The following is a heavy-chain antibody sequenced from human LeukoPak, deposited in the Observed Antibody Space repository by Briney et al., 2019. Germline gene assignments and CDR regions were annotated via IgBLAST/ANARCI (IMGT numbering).Heavy chain of an antibody. CDR3: ARVVTVAEMGYYYYYTDV. Sequence: ASVKVSCKASGYTFTSYGISWVRQAPGQGLEWMGWISAYNGNTNYAQKLQGRVTMTTDTSTSTAYMELRSLRSDDTAVYYCARVVTVAEMGYYYYYTDVWGKGTTVTVSS. V-gene: IGHV1-18*01. CDR1: GYTFTSYG. D-gene: IGHD6-19*01. J-gene: IGHJ6*03. CDR2: ISAYNGNT.